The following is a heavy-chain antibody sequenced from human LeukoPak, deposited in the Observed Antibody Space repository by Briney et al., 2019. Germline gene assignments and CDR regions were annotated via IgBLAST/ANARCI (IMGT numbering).Heavy chain of an antibody. CDR3: ARVLPYYYGMDV. CDR2: INHSGST. Sequence: PSETLSLTCAVYGGSFSGYYWSWIRQPPGKGLEWIGEINHSGSTNYNPSLKSRVTMSVDTSKSQFSLKLSSVTAADTAVYYCARVLPYYYGMDVWGQGTTVTVSS. J-gene: IGHJ6*02. CDR1: GGSFSGYY. V-gene: IGHV4-34*01.